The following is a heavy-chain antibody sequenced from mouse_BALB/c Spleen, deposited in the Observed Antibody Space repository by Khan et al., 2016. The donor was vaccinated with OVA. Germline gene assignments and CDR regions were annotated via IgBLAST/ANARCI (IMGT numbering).Heavy chain of an antibody. Sequence: QVRLQQSGIELVRPGASVKLSCKASGYTFTNYWINWVKQRPGQGLEWIGNIYPSDSYSNYNQRFKDKATLTVDKSSSTAYLLLSSPTSEDSAVYYCTREGFDGSSFAYWGQGTLVTVSA. J-gene: IGHJ3*01. CDR3: TREGFDGSSFAY. CDR2: IYPSDSYS. V-gene: IGHV1-69*02. D-gene: IGHD2-3*01. CDR1: GYTFTNYW.